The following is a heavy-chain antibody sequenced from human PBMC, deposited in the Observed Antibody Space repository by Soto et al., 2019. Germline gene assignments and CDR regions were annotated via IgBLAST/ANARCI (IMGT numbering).Heavy chain of an antibody. J-gene: IGHJ4*02. Sequence: GGSLRLSCAASGFTFSSYAMSWVRQAPGKGLEWVSAISGSGGSTYYADSVKGRFTISRDNSKNTLYLQMNSLRAEDTAVYYRATGSARVPAFDYWGQGTLVTVSS. CDR3: ATGSARVPAFDY. CDR2: ISGSGGST. V-gene: IGHV3-23*01. CDR1: GFTFSSYA.